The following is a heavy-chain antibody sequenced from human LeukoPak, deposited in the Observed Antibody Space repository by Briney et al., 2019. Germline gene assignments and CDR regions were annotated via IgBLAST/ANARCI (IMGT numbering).Heavy chain of an antibody. CDR1: GFIVNTYY. Sequence: GGSLRLSCAVSGFIVNTYYMSWVRQAPGKGLEWVSIIYSDRSTYYADSVKGRFTISRDTSKNTLFLQMNSLRAEDTAVYYCARIYSGSHYSWGQGTLVTISS. CDR2: IYSDRST. CDR3: ARIYSGSHYS. V-gene: IGHV3-53*01. J-gene: IGHJ4*02. D-gene: IGHD1-26*01.